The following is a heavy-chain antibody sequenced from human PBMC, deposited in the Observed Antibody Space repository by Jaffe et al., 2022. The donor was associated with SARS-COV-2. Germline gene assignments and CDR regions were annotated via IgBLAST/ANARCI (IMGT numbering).Heavy chain of an antibody. V-gene: IGHV4-31*03. CDR1: GGSISSGHYY. J-gene: IGHJ4*02. D-gene: IGHD2-15*01. CDR3: ARGGGEYCSGGSCRSSYFDY. Sequence: QVQLQESGPGLVKPSQTLSLTCTVSGGSISSGHYYWTWIRQHPGKGLEWIGHISYRGSTYYNPSLKSRLKISGDTSKSQYSLSLSSVTAADTALYYCARGGGEYCSGGSCRSSYFDYWGQGTLVTVSS. CDR2: ISYRGST.